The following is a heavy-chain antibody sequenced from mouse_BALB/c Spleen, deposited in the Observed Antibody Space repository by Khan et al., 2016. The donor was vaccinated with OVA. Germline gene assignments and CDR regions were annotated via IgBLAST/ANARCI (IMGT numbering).Heavy chain of an antibody. Sequence: EVQGVESGGDLVKPGGSLKLSCAASGFTFSTYGMSWVRQTPDQRLEWVATVSTGGGYTYYPDSVQGRFTISRENAKNTLYLQLSGLKSEDTAMFYCTRLAYYYDSEGFAYGGQGTLVTGSA. CDR1: GFTFSTYG. CDR3: TRLAYYYDSEGFAY. V-gene: IGHV5-6*01. D-gene: IGHD1-1*01. CDR2: VSTGGGYT. J-gene: IGHJ3*01.